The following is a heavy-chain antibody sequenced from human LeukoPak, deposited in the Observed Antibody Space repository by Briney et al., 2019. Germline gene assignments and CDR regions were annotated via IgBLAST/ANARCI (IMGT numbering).Heavy chain of an antibody. Sequence: SETLSLTCAVYGGSFSGYYWSWIRQPPGKGLEWIGEINHSGSTNYNPSLKSRVTISVDTSKNQFSLKLSSVTAADTPVYYCARGRYSSSWFPFDYWGQGTLVTVSS. D-gene: IGHD6-13*01. CDR2: INHSGST. CDR3: ARGRYSSSWFPFDY. J-gene: IGHJ4*02. V-gene: IGHV4-34*01. CDR1: GGSFSGYY.